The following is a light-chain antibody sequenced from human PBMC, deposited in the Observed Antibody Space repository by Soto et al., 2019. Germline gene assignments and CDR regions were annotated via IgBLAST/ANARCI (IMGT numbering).Light chain of an antibody. Sequence: EIVLTQSPATLSLSPGERATLSCRASQSVSSYLAWYQQKPGQAPRLLIYDASNRATGIPARFSGSGSGTDFTLTISSLEPEDVAVYYCQQRSNWSPWTFGQGTKVDIK. CDR3: QQRSNWSPWT. CDR2: DAS. V-gene: IGKV3-11*01. CDR1: QSVSSY. J-gene: IGKJ1*01.